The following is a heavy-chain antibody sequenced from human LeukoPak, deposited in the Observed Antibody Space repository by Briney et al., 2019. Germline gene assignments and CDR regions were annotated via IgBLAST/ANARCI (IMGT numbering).Heavy chain of an antibody. CDR1: EGTFSSYA. V-gene: IGHV1-69*01. CDR3: ASRLYCSNTRCRNFPFAY. J-gene: IGHJ4*02. Sequence: SVKLSCKASEGTFSSYAINWGRRAPGQGLEWMGGIIPIFGTANYAQKFQDRVTITADESTSTAYMELSSLRSEDTAIYYCASRLYCSNTRCRNFPFAYWGQGTLVTVSS. CDR2: IIPIFGTA. D-gene: IGHD2-2*01.